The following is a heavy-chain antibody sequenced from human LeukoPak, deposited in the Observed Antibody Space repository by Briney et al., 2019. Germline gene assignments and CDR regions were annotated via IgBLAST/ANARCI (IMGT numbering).Heavy chain of an antibody. Sequence: GGSLRLSCAASGFTFSSYAMSWVRQAPGKGLEWVSGISSSGGSTYYADSVKGRFTISRDNSKNTLYLQMNSLRAEDTAVYYCAKDSYGAYDSDAFDTWGQGTTVTVSS. J-gene: IGHJ3*02. CDR3: AKDSYGAYDSDAFDT. CDR2: ISSSGGST. V-gene: IGHV3-23*01. D-gene: IGHD5-12*01. CDR1: GFTFSSYA.